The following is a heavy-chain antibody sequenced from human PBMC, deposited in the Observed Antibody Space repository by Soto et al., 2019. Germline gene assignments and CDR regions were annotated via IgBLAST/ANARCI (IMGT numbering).Heavy chain of an antibody. CDR1: GFTVSSNY. Sequence: PGGSLRLSCAASGFTVSSNYMSWVRQAPGKGLEWVSVIYSGGSTYYADSVKGRFTISRHNSKNTLYLQMNSLRAEDTAVYYCASPFMDAFVIGAKGQWSPSPQ. D-gene: IGHD3-16*01. CDR3: ASPFMDAFVI. J-gene: IGHJ3*02. V-gene: IGHV3-53*04. CDR2: IYSGGST.